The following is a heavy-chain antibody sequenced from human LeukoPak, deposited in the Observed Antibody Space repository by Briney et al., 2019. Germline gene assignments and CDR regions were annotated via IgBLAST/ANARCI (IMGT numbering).Heavy chain of an antibody. CDR2: ISAYNGNT. J-gene: IGHJ4*02. Sequence: ASVNVSCKASGYTFTSYGISWVRQAPGQGLEWMGWISAYNGNTNYAQKLQGRVTMTTDTSTSTAYMELRSLRSDDTAVYYCARSDPGYSYGYFDYWGQGTLVTVSS. CDR3: ARSDPGYSYGYFDY. CDR1: GYTFTSYG. D-gene: IGHD5-18*01. V-gene: IGHV1-18*01.